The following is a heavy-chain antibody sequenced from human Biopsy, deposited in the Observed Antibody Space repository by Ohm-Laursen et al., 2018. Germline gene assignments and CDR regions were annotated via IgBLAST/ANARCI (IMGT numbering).Heavy chain of an antibody. V-gene: IGHV4-59*08. J-gene: IGHJ4*02. CDR1: GDSVTKYY. CDR2: ISYTGYT. CDR3: ASRGLVMASDYYFDD. D-gene: IGHD3/OR15-3a*01. Sequence: SETLSLTCTVSGDSVTKYYWSWIRQPPGKGLEWIGHISYTGYTSYNASLKSRVTISADTSKSQLSLHLTSVTAADTAVYYCASRGLVMASDYYFDDWGQGTLVTVSS.